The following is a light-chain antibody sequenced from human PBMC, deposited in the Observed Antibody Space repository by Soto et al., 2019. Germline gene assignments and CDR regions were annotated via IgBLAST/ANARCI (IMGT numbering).Light chain of an antibody. J-gene: IGKJ2*01. CDR3: HQYGNGAYT. Sequence: ETVMTQSPATLSVSPGERATLSCRASQSISSNLAWFQQKPGQAPRLLIYDASNRATGIPARFSGSGSGTDFTLAISRLAPEDFAVYYCHQYGNGAYTFGQGTKVDIK. CDR1: QSISSN. CDR2: DAS. V-gene: IGKV3D-15*01.